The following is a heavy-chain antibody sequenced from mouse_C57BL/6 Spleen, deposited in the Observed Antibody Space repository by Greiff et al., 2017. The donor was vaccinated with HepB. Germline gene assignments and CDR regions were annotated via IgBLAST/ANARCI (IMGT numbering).Heavy chain of an antibody. CDR1: GYTFTSYW. J-gene: IGHJ2*01. Sequence: QVQLKQPGAELVRPGTSVKLSCKASGYTFTSYWMHWVKQRPGQGLEWIGVIDPSDSYTNYNQKFEGKATLTVDTSSSTAYMQLSSLTSEDSAVYYCARPPGYGNLFAYWGQGTTLTVSS. CDR3: ARPPGYGNLFAY. V-gene: IGHV1-59*01. D-gene: IGHD2-1*01. CDR2: IDPSDSYT.